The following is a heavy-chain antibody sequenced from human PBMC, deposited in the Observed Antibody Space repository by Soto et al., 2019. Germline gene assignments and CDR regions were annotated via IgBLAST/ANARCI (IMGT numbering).Heavy chain of an antibody. D-gene: IGHD4-17*01. CDR3: ARERGYDYGGSSFAFDI. V-gene: IGHV3-30-3*01. CDR2: ISYDGSNK. Sequence: GGSLRLSCAASGFTFSSYAMHWVRQAPGKGLEWVAVISYDGSNKYYADSVKGRFTISRDNSKNTLYLQMNSLRAEDTAVYYCARERGYDYGGSSFAFDIWGQGTMVTVSS. CDR1: GFTFSSYA. J-gene: IGHJ3*02.